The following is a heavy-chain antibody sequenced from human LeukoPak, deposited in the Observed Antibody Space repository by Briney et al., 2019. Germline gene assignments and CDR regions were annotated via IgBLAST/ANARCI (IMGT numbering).Heavy chain of an antibody. CDR3: AGDGSGYSNT. CDR1: GFTFSNSW. V-gene: IGHV3-7*01. J-gene: IGHJ4*02. CDR2: MKPDGGEK. D-gene: IGHD3-10*01. Sequence: PGGSLRLSCAASGFTFSNSWMSWLRQAPGKGLEWVANMKPDGGEKHYVGSVEGRFIISRDNAKNSLYLQMNSLRVEDTAVYFCAGDGSGYSNTWGQGTLVTVSS.